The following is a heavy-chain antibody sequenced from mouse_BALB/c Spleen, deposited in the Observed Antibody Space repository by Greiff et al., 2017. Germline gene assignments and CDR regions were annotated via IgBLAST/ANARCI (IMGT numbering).Heavy chain of an antibody. D-gene: IGHD2-3*01. Sequence: VQLQQSGAELMKPGASVKISCKATGYTFSSYWIEWVKQRPGHGLEWIGEILPGSGSTNYNEKFKGKATFTADTSSNTAYMQLSSLTSEDSAVYYCARNGYYVGAMDYWGQGTSVTVSA. CDR2: ILPGSGST. J-gene: IGHJ4*01. CDR1: GYTFSSYW. CDR3: ARNGYYVGAMDY. V-gene: IGHV1-9*01.